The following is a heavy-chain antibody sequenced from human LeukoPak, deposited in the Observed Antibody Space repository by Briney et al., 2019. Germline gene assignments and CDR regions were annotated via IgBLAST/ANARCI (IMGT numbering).Heavy chain of an antibody. J-gene: IGHJ4*02. CDR2: ISGSGGST. CDR1: GFTFSSYA. CDR3: AKFRGSSSWYGGDYFDY. V-gene: IGHV3-23*01. D-gene: IGHD6-13*01. Sequence: GGSLSLSCAASGFTFSSYAMSWVRQAPGKGLEWVSAISGSGGSTYYADSVKGRFTVSRDNSKNTLYLQMNSLRAEDTAVYYCAKFRGSSSWYGGDYFDYWGQGTLVTVSS.